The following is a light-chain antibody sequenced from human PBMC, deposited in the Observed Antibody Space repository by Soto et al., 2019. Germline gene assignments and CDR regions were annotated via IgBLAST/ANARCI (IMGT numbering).Light chain of an antibody. CDR3: AAWDDSLNAVV. CDR1: SSNIGSNT. Sequence: QSVLTQPPSASGTPGQRVTISCSGSSSNIGSNTVSWYQQLPGTAPKLLIYTNNQRPSGVPDRFSGSKSGTSASLAISGLQSEDEADYYCAAWDDSLNAVVFGGGTQLTVL. CDR2: TNN. V-gene: IGLV1-44*01. J-gene: IGLJ2*01.